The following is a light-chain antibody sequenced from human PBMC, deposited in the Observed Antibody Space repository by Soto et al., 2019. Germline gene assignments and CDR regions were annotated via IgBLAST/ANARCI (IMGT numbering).Light chain of an antibody. CDR3: QHYNSYSEA. J-gene: IGKJ1*01. Sequence: AIQMTQSPSALSASVGYRVTITCRASQGIRNDLGWYQQIPGKAPKLLIYAASSLQSGVPSRFSGSGSGTDFTLTISSLQPDDFATYYCQHYNSYSEAFGQGTTGDIK. V-gene: IGKV1-6*01. CDR2: AAS. CDR1: QGIRND.